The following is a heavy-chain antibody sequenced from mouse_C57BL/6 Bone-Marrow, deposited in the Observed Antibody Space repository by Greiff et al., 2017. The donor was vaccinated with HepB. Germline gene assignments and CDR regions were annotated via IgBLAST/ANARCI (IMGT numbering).Heavy chain of an antibody. Sequence: EVKVEESGGGLVQPGGSLKLSCAASGFTFSDYYMYWVRQTPEKRLEWVAYISNGGGSTYYPDTVKGRFTISRDNAKNTLYLQMSRLKSEDTAMYYCARYPTVVATEDYYAMDDWGQGTSVTVSS. D-gene: IGHD1-1*01. V-gene: IGHV5-12*01. CDR2: ISNGGGST. J-gene: IGHJ4*01. CDR1: GFTFSDYY. CDR3: ARYPTVVATEDYYAMDD.